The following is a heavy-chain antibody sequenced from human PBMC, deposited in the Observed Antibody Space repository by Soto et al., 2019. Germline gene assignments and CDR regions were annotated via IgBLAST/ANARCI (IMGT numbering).Heavy chain of an antibody. Sequence: QVQLVQSGAEVKKPGASVKVSCKASGYTFTSYYMHWVRQAPGQGLEWMGIINPSGGSTSYAQKFQGRVTMTRDTSTSTVYMELSSLRSEDTAVYYCTRVTVTTNAFDIWGQGTMVTVSS. CDR1: GYTFTSYY. J-gene: IGHJ3*02. CDR3: TRVTVTTNAFDI. V-gene: IGHV1-46*03. D-gene: IGHD4-17*01. CDR2: INPSGGST.